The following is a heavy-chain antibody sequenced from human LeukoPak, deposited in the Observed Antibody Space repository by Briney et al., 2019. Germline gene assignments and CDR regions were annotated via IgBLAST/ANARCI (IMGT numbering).Heavy chain of an antibody. CDR1: GFTFSSYE. CDR2: ISSSGSTI. Sequence: GGSLRLSCAASGFTFSSYEMNWVRQAPGKGLEWVSYISSSGSTIYYADSVKGRFTISRDNAKNSLYLQMNSLRADDTAVYYCARQNDAFDIWGQGTMVTVSS. V-gene: IGHV3-48*03. CDR3: ARQNDAFDI. J-gene: IGHJ3*02.